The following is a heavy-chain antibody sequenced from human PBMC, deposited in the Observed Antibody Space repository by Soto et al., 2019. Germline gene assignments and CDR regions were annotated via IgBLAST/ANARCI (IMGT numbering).Heavy chain of an antibody. CDR2: ISYDGSNK. D-gene: IGHD6-19*01. J-gene: IGHJ4*02. CDR1: VYTFSRYP. V-gene: IGHV3-30*18. CDR3: AKGGVGSGWYYFYN. Sequence: LTLSCVVSVYTFSRYPMHWVRPAPGKGLEWVALISYDGSNKYHADSVKGRFTVSRDNSKNTLYLQMNSLRVEDTAVYHCAKGGVGSGWYYFYNWTQGILVSVSS.